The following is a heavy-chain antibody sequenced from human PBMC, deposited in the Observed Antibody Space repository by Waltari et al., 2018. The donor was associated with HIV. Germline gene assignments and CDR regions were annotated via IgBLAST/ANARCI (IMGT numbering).Heavy chain of an antibody. D-gene: IGHD3-22*01. CDR3: ATEDGYYDSSGPYAL. CDR2: FDPEDGET. J-gene: IGHJ6*02. V-gene: IGHV1-24*01. Sequence: QVQLVQSGAEGKKPGASVKVSCKVSGYPPTELSMHWVRQALGKGLEWMGGFDPEDGETIYAQKFQGRVTMTEDTSTDTAYMELSSLRSEDTAVYYCATEDGYYDSSGPYALWGQGTTVTVSS. CDR1: GYPPTELS.